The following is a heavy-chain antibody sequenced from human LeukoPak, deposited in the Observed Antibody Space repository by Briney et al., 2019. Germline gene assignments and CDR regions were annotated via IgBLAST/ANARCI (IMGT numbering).Heavy chain of an antibody. Sequence: PSQTLSLTCTVSGGSISSGGYYWSWIRQHPGKGLAWIGYIYYSGSTYYNPSLKSRVTISVDTSKNQFSLKLSSVTAADTAVYYCARAAVVVTAHESYGMNVWGQGTTVTVSS. CDR2: IYYSGST. D-gene: IGHD2-21*02. CDR3: ARAAVVVTAHESYGMNV. J-gene: IGHJ6*02. CDR1: GGSISSGGYY. V-gene: IGHV4-31*03.